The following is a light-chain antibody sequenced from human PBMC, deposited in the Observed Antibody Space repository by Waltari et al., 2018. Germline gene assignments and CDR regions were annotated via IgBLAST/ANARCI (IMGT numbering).Light chain of an antibody. CDR3: QHAKNFPLT. CDR2: TAS. Sequence: DIQMTQSPSSVSASVGDTVTITCRASQGVSDRLDWYQQNPGKVPKLRIHTASSLQNGVPSRFRGSGSGTDFTLTSSSLQPEDFATYYCQHAKNFPLTFGGGTKVEVK. CDR1: QGVSDR. J-gene: IGKJ4*01. V-gene: IGKV1D-12*01.